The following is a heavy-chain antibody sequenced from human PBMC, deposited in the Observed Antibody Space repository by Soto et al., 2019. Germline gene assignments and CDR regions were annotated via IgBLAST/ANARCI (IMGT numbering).Heavy chain of an antibody. V-gene: IGHV3-74*01. D-gene: IGHD3-16*01. CDR2: INSDGTIT. J-gene: IGHJ4*02. CDR3: TRDGGGKYYGGFDN. Sequence: EVQLVESGGGLVQPGGCLRLSCEISGFNFNTYWTHWVRQTPGEGLVWVSRINSDGTITDYADSVKGRFTISRDNDKKTVYLDMSGLRVDDTAVYYCTRDGGGKYYGGFDNWGQGTLVTVSS. CDR1: GFNFNTYW.